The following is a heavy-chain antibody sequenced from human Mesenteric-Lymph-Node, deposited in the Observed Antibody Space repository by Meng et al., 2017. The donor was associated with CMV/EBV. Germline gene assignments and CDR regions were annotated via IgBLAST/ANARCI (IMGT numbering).Heavy chain of an antibody. Sequence: QVQLQQWGAGRLKPSGTLSLTCAVYGGSFSGYYWSWIRQPPGKGLEWIGEINHSGVPNYNPSLKSRVTISLDRSKNQFSLKLSSATAEDTAVYYCARGSDIPVYNYWGQGTLVTVSS. J-gene: IGHJ4*02. CDR1: GGSFSGYY. CDR2: INHSGVP. D-gene: IGHD1-14*01. CDR3: ARGSDIPVYNY. V-gene: IGHV4-34*01.